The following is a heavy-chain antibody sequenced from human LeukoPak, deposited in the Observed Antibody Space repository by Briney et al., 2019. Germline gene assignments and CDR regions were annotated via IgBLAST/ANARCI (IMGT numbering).Heavy chain of an antibody. CDR1: GVSTTNGIYY. CDR2: VHNVGST. V-gene: IGHV4-39*01. J-gene: IGHJ4*02. D-gene: IGHD6-19*01. CDR3: ARHAEYNSGWHFYLDH. Sequence: SETLSLTCTVSGVSTTNGIYYWAWIRQPPGKGLEWIGSVHNVGSTYYNLSLRSRVTMSIDTSKHQSSLRLNSVTAADTAVYYCARHAEYNSGWHFYLDHWGQGILVTVSS.